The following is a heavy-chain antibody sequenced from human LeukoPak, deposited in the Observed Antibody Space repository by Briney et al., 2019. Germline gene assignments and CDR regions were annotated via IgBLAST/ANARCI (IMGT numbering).Heavy chain of an antibody. J-gene: IGHJ4*02. D-gene: IGHD6-19*01. CDR1: GYSISSGYY. CDR2: IYHSGST. Sequence: ASETLSLTCTVSGYSISSGYYWGWIRQPPGKGLGWIGSIYHSGSTYYNPSLKSRVTISVDTSKNQFSLKLSSVTAADTAVYYCARSEVAGSFDYWGQGTLVTVSS. CDR3: ARSEVAGSFDY. V-gene: IGHV4-38-2*02.